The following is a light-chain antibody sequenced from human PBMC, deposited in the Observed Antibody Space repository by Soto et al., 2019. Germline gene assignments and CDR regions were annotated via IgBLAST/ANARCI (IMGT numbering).Light chain of an antibody. CDR2: GAS. CDR3: QQRSDWPWT. J-gene: IGKJ1*01. CDR1: QSVSSN. Sequence: EILMTQSPATLSVSRWERATLGCRASQSVSSNLAWYQQKSGQAPRLLIYGASTRATGIPARFSGSGSGTDFTLTISSLEPEDFAVYYCQQRSDWPWTFGQGTKVDIK. V-gene: IGKV3-11*01.